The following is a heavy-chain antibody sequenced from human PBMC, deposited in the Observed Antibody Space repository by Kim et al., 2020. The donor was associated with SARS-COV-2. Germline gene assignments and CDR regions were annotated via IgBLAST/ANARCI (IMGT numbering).Heavy chain of an antibody. J-gene: IGHJ6*01. CDR2: IGSAGEA. Sequence: GGSLRLSCAASGFTFGGHDMHWVRQGSGKGLEWVSAIGSAGEAYYSGSVKGRFIISRENGRNSLFLQMDSLKGGDTAVYYCARWIQQWLGVDVWGEGGTATV. V-gene: IGHV3-13*04. CDR1: GFTFGGHD. CDR3: ARWIQQWLGVDV. D-gene: IGHD5-18*01.